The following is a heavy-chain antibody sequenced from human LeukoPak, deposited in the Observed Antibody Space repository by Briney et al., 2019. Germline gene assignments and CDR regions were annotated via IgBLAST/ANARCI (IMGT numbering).Heavy chain of an antibody. CDR3: ATSYGSGTSLDY. CDR2: ISTYNGNT. V-gene: IGHV1-18*01. Sequence: GASVKVSCKASGYTFTSYGISWVRQAPGQGLEWVGWISTYNGNTNSAQKLQGRLTMTTDTSTTTAYMDLRSLRSDDTAVYYCATSYGSGTSLDYWGQGTLVTVSS. J-gene: IGHJ4*02. D-gene: IGHD3-10*01. CDR1: GYTFTSYG.